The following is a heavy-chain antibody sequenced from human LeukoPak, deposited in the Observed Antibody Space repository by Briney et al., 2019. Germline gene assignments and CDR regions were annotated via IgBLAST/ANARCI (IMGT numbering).Heavy chain of an antibody. D-gene: IGHD5-12*01. Sequence: PGGSLRLSCAASGFTFSSYGMHWVGQGPGKGRGWVAFVGYDGSNKYYPESVKCRFTISRDNSKNTMYLQMNSLRAEDTAVYYCAKDASGYEFDYWGQGTLVTVSS. CDR3: AKDASGYEFDY. J-gene: IGHJ4*02. CDR2: VGYDGSNK. CDR1: GFTFSSYG. V-gene: IGHV3-30*02.